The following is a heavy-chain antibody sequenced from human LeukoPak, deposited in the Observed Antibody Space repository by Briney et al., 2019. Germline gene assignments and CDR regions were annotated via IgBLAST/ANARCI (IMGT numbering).Heavy chain of an antibody. CDR2: MCYSGST. J-gene: IGHJ5*02. D-gene: IGHD4-11*01. CDR3: ARRVVESAVITERNWFDP. CDR1: GDSISSYC. Sequence: SETLSLLCTVAGDSISSYCWSWVRQPPGKGLEWIGSMCYSGSTNYNPSIKSRLTISIDTSKNQFSLKLSSVTAADTAVYYCARRVVESAVITERNWFDPWGQGALVTVSS. V-gene: IGHV4-59*08.